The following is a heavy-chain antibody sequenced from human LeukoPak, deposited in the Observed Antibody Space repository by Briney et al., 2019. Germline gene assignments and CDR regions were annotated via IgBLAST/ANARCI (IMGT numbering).Heavy chain of an antibody. J-gene: IGHJ4*02. V-gene: IGHV4-34*01. CDR3: ARGRGSWYGKGPLDY. Sequence: SETLSLTCAVYGGSFSGYYWSWIRQPPGKGLEWIGEINHSGSTNYNPSLKSRVTISVDTSKNQFSLKLSSVTAADTAVYYCARGRGSWYGKGPLDYWGQGTLVTVSS. CDR2: INHSGST. CDR1: GGSFSGYY. D-gene: IGHD6-13*01.